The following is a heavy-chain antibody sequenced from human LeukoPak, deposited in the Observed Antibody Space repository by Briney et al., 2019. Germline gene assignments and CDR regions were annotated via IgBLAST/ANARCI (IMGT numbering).Heavy chain of an antibody. CDR1: GGSISSSYW. Sequence: SGTLSLTCAVSGGSISSSYWWSWVRQPPGKGLEWIGEIHYSGSTRYNPSLKSRLTMSVDKSKNQFSLKLSSVTAADTAVYYCVGYLFEFWGQGTLVIVSS. CDR2: IHYSGST. CDR3: VGYLFEF. D-gene: IGHD5-12*01. J-gene: IGHJ4*02. V-gene: IGHV4-4*02.